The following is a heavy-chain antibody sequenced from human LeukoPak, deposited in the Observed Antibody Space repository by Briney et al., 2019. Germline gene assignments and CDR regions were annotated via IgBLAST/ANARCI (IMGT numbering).Heavy chain of an antibody. V-gene: IGHV1-2*02. Sequence: GASVKVSCKASGYTFTGNIIDWVRQAPGQGLEWMGWINPNNGGTYYTQKFQDRVTMTRDTSISTAYMELSRLRSDDTAVFYCARGPEENWGQGTLVTVSS. CDR2: INPNNGGT. CDR3: ARGPEEN. J-gene: IGHJ4*02. CDR1: GYTFTGNI.